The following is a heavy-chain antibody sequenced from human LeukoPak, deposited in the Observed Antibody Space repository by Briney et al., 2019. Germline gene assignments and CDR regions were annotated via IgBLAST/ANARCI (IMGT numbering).Heavy chain of an antibody. Sequence: GGSLRLSCAASGFTFSSYWMSWVRQAPGKGLEWVANIKQDGSEKYYVDSVKGRFTISRDNAKNSLYLQMNSLRAEDTAVYYCARGTYDFWSGYTPCPFDYWGQGTLVTVSS. CDR1: GFTFSSYW. V-gene: IGHV3-7*01. CDR2: IKQDGSEK. D-gene: IGHD3-3*01. J-gene: IGHJ4*02. CDR3: ARGTYDFWSGYTPCPFDY.